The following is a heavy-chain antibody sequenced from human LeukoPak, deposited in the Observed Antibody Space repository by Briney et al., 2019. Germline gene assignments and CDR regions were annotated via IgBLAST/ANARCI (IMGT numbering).Heavy chain of an antibody. CDR2: FGPEDGET. Sequence: ASVKVSCKVSGYTLTELSMHWVRQAPGKGLEWMGGFGPEDGETIYAQKFQGRVTMTEDTSTDTAYMELSSLRSEDTAVYYCATAYGGNDYFDYWGQGTLVTVSS. D-gene: IGHD4-23*01. J-gene: IGHJ4*02. CDR1: GYTLTELS. CDR3: ATAYGGNDYFDY. V-gene: IGHV1-24*01.